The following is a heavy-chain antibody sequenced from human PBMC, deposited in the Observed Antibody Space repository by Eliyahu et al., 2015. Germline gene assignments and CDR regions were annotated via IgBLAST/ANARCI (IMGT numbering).Heavy chain of an antibody. CDR1: GYTFTSYG. J-gene: IGHJ4*02. D-gene: IGHD1-26*01. V-gene: IGHV1-18*04. CDR2: ISAYNANT. Sequence: QVQLVQSGAEVKKPGASVKVSCKASGYTFTSYGISWVRQAPGQGXEWMGWISAYNANTNYAQRLQGRVTLTTDTSTSTAYMELRSLRSDDTAVYYCSRAPWDSGSYYGCDYWGQGTLVTVSS. CDR3: SRAPWDSGSYYGCDY.